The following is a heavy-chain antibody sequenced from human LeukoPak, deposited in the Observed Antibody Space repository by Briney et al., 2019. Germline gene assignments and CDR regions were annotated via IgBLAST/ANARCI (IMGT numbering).Heavy chain of an antibody. D-gene: IGHD3-22*01. J-gene: IGHJ4*02. CDR2: IWADGSNK. V-gene: IGHV3-33*01. CDR1: GFIFSCCG. Sequence: GGSLRLSCAASGFIFSCCGLHWVRQAPGKGLEWVAVIWADGSNKYYADSVKGRFTISRDNSKNTLYLQMNSLRAEDTAVYYCARERGYFDYWGQGTLVTVSS. CDR3: ARERGYFDY.